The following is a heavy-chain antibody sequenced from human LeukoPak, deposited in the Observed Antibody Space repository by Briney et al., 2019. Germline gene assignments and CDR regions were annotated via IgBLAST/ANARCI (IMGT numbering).Heavy chain of an antibody. CDR1: GFTFSSYG. CDR2: IWYDGSTK. V-gene: IGHV3-33*01. J-gene: IGHJ5*02. Sequence: WKSLRLSCAASGFTFSSYGMHWVRQAPGKGLDWVGVIWYDGSTKYYADSVKGRFTISRDNSKNTLYRQMTSLRAEDTAVYYCARERIVVEPAAILGWFDPWGQGTLVTVSS. D-gene: IGHD2-2*02. CDR3: ARERIVVEPAAILGWFDP.